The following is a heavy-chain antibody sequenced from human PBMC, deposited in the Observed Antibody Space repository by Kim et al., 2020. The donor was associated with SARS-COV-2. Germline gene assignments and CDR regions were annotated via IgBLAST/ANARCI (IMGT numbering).Heavy chain of an antibody. CDR2: INHSGRT. J-gene: IGHJ2*01. CDR1: GGSFSGYY. Sequence: SETLSLTCAVYGGSFSGYYWSWIRQPPGKGLEWIGEINHSGRTNYNPSLKSRVTISDTSKNQFSLKLTSVTAADAALYFCARRLSNTSGWGSHYCDLWG. CDR3: ARRLSNTSGWGSHYCDL. V-gene: IGHV4-34*01. D-gene: IGHD3-10*01.